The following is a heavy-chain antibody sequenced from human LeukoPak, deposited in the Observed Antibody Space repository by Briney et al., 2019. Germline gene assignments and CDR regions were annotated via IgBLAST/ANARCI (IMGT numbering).Heavy chain of an antibody. V-gene: IGHV4-61*02. CDR1: GGSISSGSYY. J-gene: IGHJ4*02. D-gene: IGHD3-10*01. Sequence: SQTLSLTCTVSGGSISSGSYYWSWIRQPAGKGLESIGRIYTSGSTNYTPSLKSRVTISVDTSKNHFSLKLSSVTAAGTAVYYCARELLWFGELFTVPLEYFDYWGQGTLVTVSS. CDR3: ARELLWFGELFTVPLEYFDY. CDR2: IYTSGST.